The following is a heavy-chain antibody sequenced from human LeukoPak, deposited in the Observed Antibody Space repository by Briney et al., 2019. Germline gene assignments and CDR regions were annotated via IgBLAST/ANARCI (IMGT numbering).Heavy chain of an antibody. Sequence: SQTLSLTCTVSGGSISSGGYYWSWIRQHPGKGLGWIGYIYYSGSTYYNPSLKSRVTISVDTSKNQFSLKLSSVTAADTAVYYCARVPPFAFYGMDVWGQGATVTVSS. CDR1: GGSISSGGYY. V-gene: IGHV4-31*03. D-gene: IGHD2-21*01. CDR2: IYYSGST. CDR3: ARVPPFAFYGMDV. J-gene: IGHJ6*02.